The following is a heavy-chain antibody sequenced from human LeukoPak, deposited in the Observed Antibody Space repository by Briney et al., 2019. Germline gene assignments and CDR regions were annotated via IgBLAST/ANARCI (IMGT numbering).Heavy chain of an antibody. J-gene: IGHJ4*02. Sequence: PSETLSLTCTVSGGSISSSSYYWGWIRQPPGKGLEWIGSIHYSGNTYSNPSLKSRVTIAVEKSKNQFSLKLSSVTAADTAVYYCATGGENYNYFEYWGQGTLVTVSS. D-gene: IGHD1-7*01. CDR3: ATGGENYNYFEY. CDR1: GGSISSSSYY. V-gene: IGHV4-39*01. CDR2: IHYSGNT.